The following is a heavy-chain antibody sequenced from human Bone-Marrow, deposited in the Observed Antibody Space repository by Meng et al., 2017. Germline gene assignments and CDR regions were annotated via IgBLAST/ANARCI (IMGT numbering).Heavy chain of an antibody. D-gene: IGHD4-17*01. CDR1: GFTFSSYA. CDR2: ISYDGSNK. CDR3: ARDFSTTVTDY. Sequence: GESLKISCAASGFTFSSYAMSWVRQAPGKGLEWVAVISYDGSNKYYADSVKGRFTISRDNSKNTLYLQMNSLRAEDTAVYYCARDFSTTVTDYWGQGTLVTVSS. J-gene: IGHJ4*02. V-gene: IGHV3-30*01.